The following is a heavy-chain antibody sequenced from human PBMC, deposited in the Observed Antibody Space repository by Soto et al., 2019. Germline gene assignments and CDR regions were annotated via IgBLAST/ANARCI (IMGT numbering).Heavy chain of an antibody. CDR3: ARVPYYNSGYDPVYFDY. CDR2: IKQDGSEK. CDR1: GFTFSSYW. Sequence: GGSLRLSCAASGFTFSSYWMSWVRQAPGKGLEWVANIKQDGSEKYYVDSVKGRFTISRDNAKNSLYLQMNSLRAEDTAVYYCARVPYYNSGYDPVYFDYWGQGTLVTVSS. D-gene: IGHD5-12*01. V-gene: IGHV3-7*01. J-gene: IGHJ4*02.